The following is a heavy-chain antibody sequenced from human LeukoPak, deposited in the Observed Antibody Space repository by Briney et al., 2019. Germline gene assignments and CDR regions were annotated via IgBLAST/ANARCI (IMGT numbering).Heavy chain of an antibody. V-gene: IGHV4-34*01. CDR2: INHSGST. CDR1: GGSFSGYY. CDR3: ARARYYGSGSYYFRAGNYFDY. Sequence: PSETLSPTCAVYGGSFSGYYWSWIRQPPGKGLEWIGEINHSGSTNYNPSLKSRVTISVDTSKNQFSLKLSSVTAADTAVYYCARARYYGSGSYYFRAGNYFDYWGQGTLVTVSS. D-gene: IGHD3-10*01. J-gene: IGHJ4*02.